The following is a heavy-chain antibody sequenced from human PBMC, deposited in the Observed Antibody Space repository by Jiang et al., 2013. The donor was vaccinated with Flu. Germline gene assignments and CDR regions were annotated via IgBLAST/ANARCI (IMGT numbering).Heavy chain of an antibody. CDR1: GYSFTSYW. CDR2: IDPSGSYT. Sequence: GAEVKKPGESLRISCKGSGYSFTSYWISWVRQMPGKGLEWMGRIDPSGSYTDYSPSFQGHVTFSADTSIATAYLQWSSLRASDTAIYYCARHPLNGRLGGYADFDFWGQGTLVTVSS. V-gene: IGHV5-10-1*01. CDR3: ARHPLNGRLGGYADFDF. D-gene: IGHD1-26*01. J-gene: IGHJ4*01.